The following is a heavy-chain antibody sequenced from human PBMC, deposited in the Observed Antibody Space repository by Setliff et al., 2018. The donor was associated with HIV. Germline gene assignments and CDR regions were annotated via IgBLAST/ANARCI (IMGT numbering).Heavy chain of an antibody. CDR1: GGTFINSA. D-gene: IGHD3-22*01. V-gene: IGHV1-69*13. Sequence: ASVKVSCKASGGTFINSAFNWVRQAPGQGLEWMGSIIPIFGTGNYAQNFPGRVTITADGSTSTAYMELTSLRSEDTAVYYCATGRHYYNSSDYPANPFDVWGQGTLVTVSS. CDR2: IIPIFGTG. CDR3: ATGRHYYNSSDYPANPFDV. J-gene: IGHJ3*01.